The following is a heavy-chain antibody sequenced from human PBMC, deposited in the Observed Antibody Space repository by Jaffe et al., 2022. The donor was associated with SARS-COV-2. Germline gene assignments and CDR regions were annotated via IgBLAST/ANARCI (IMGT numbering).Heavy chain of an antibody. CDR1: GFTFSSYS. D-gene: IGHD3-22*01. CDR2: ISSSSSYI. V-gene: IGHV3-21*01. CDR3: ARVQGYYDRLLNVAFDI. J-gene: IGHJ3*02. Sequence: EVQLVESGGGLVKPGGSLRLSCAASGFTFSSYSMNWVRQAPGKGLEWVSSISSSSSYIYYADSVKGRFTISRDNAKNSLYLQMNSLRAEDTAVYYCARVQGYYDRLLNVAFDIWGQGTMVTVSS.